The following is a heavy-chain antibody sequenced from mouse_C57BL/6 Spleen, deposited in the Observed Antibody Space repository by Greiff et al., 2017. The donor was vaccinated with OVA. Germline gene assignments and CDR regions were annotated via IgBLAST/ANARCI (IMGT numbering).Heavy chain of an antibody. CDR1: GYTFTSYR. Sequence: QVQLQQPGAELVKPGASVKMSCKASGYTFTSYRITWVKQRPGQGLEWIGDIYPGSGSTNYNEKFKSKATLTVDTSASTAYMQLSSLTSEDSAVYYCASADGYFWFAYWGQGTLVTVSA. D-gene: IGHD2-3*01. CDR3: ASADGYFWFAY. CDR2: IYPGSGST. V-gene: IGHV1-55*01. J-gene: IGHJ3*01.